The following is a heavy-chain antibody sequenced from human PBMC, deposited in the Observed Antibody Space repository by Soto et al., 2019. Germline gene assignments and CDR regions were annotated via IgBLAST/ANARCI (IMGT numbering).Heavy chain of an antibody. CDR1: GFTFSSYA. J-gene: IGHJ6*03. Sequence: GGSLRLSCAASGFTFSSYAMSWVRQAPGKGLEWVSAISGSDGSTYYADSVKGRFTISRDNSKNTLYLQMNSLRAEDTAVFYCATLTPSGSGSYFPYYYYMDVWGKGTTVTVSS. CDR3: ATLTPSGSGSYFPYYYYMDV. CDR2: ISGSDGST. V-gene: IGHV3-23*01. D-gene: IGHD3-10*01.